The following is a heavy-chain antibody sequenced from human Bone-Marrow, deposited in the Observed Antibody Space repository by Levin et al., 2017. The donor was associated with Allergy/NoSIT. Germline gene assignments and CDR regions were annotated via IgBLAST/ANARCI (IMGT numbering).Heavy chain of an antibody. Sequence: GESLKISCQASGYSFTSYWFGWVRQRPGKGLEWMGLIFPSDSDTRVSPSFQGQIIMSVDKSINTAYLQWSSLKASDSAMYYCARRDSGGSNSFDYWGQGTLVTVSS. J-gene: IGHJ4*02. CDR3: ARRDSGGSNSFDY. D-gene: IGHD2-2*01. CDR1: GYSFTSYW. CDR2: IFPSDSDT. V-gene: IGHV5-51*01.